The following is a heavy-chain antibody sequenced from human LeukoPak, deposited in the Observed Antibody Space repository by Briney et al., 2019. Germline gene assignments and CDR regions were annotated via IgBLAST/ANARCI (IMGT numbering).Heavy chain of an antibody. CDR1: GFTFSSYG. J-gene: IGHJ4*02. CDR3: ARDFMGWLQSNSFDY. V-gene: IGHV3-33*01. D-gene: IGHD5-24*01. CDR2: IWYDGSNK. Sequence: GRSLRLSCAASGFTFSSYGMHWVRQAPGKGLEWVAVIWYDGSNKYYADSVKGRFTISRDNSKNTLYLQMNSLRAEDTAVYYCARDFMGWLQSNSFDYWGQGTLVTVSS.